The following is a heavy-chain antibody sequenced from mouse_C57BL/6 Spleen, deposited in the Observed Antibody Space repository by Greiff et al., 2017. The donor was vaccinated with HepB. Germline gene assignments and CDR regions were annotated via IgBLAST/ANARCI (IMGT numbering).Heavy chain of an antibody. Sequence: QVQLQQSGAELVKPGASVKISCKASGYAFSSYWMNWVKQRPGKGLEWIGQIYPGDGDTNYNGKFKGKATLTADKSSSTAYMQLSSLTSEDSAVYFGARLAYDYDEGYWGQGNTPTVSS. CDR2: IYPGDGDT. V-gene: IGHV1-80*01. CDR3: ARLAYDYDEGY. D-gene: IGHD2-4*01. CDR1: GYAFSSYW. J-gene: IGHJ2*01.